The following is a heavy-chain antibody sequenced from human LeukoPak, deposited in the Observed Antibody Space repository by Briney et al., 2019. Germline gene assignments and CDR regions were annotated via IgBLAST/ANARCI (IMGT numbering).Heavy chain of an antibody. CDR3: ARCPYDSSGYYPLNFDY. CDR1: GGSISSGDYY. Sequence: PSQTLSLTXTVSGGSISSGDYYWSWIRQPPGKGLEWTGYIYYSGSTYYNPSLKSRVTISVDTSKNQFSLKLSSVTAADTAVYYCARCPYDSSGYYPLNFDYWGQGTLVTVSS. J-gene: IGHJ4*02. D-gene: IGHD3-22*01. CDR2: IYYSGST. V-gene: IGHV4-30-4*08.